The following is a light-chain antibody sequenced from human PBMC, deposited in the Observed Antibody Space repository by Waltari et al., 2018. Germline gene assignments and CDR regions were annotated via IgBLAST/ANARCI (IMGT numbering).Light chain of an antibody. CDR3: QQYYSIPLT. V-gene: IGKV4-1*01. CDR2: WAS. Sequence: DIVMTQSPDSLAVSLGERATINCKSSQSVLYSSDNKNYLAWYQQKPGQPPKLLIYWASTRESGVPDRFTGSGSGTDFTLPISSLQAEDVAVYYCQQYYSIPLTFGGGTKVEI. CDR1: QSVLYSSDNKNY. J-gene: IGKJ4*01.